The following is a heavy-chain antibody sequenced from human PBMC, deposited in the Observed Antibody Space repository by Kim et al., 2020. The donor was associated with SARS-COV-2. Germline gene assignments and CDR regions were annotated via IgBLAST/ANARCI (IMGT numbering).Heavy chain of an antibody. V-gene: IGHV3-21*01. CDR2: ITTSGSNT. D-gene: IGHD5-18*01. CDR1: GFTFSSHS. CDR3: ARGMRGFSYGKIDY. J-gene: IGHJ4*02. Sequence: GGSLRLSCAASGFTFSSHSMNWVRQAPGKGLEWLSSITTSGSNTYYADSLKGRFTISRDNAKNSLYLQMNSLGVADMALYYCARGMRGFSYGKIDYWGQG.